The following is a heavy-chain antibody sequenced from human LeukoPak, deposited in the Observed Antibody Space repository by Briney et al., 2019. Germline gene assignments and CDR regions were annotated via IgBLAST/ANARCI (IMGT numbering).Heavy chain of an antibody. D-gene: IGHD3-22*01. V-gene: IGHV3-21*01. CDR1: GFTFSSYS. CDR3: ARAEDGYYYDSSGPPGTIDY. J-gene: IGHJ4*02. CDR2: ISSSSSYI. Sequence: PGGSLRLSCAASGFTFSSYSMNWVRQAPGKGLEWVSSISSSSSYIYYADSAKGRFTISRDNAKNSLYLQMNSLRAEDTAVYYCARAEDGYYYDSSGPPGTIDYWGQGTLVTVSS.